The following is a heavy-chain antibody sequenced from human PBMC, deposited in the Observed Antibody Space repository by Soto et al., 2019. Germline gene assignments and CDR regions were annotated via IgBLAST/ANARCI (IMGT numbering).Heavy chain of an antibody. CDR2: ISVYNGGT. J-gene: IGHJ3*02. V-gene: IGHV1-18*01. D-gene: IGHD3-16*02. CDR3: AGDLVELSAIDAFDT. Sequence: QVQLVQSGVEVKKPGASVKVSCKISGYPFKSYGLNWVRQAPGQGLEWMGWISVYNGGTNYAQKFKCRVTMTADTSTSTSYMELRSLTSDDTAVYYCAGDLVELSAIDAFDTWGQGTMVTVSS. CDR1: GYPFKSYG.